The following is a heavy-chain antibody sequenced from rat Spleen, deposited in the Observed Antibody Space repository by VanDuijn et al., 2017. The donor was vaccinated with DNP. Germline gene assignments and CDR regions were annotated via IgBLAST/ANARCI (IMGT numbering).Heavy chain of an antibody. J-gene: IGHJ2*01. Sequence: EVQLVESGGGLVQPGRSLKLSCAASGFTFNNYWMTWIRQAPGKGLEWVATISSDGRDTYYRDSVKGRFTISRDNAKSTLYLQMDSLRSEDTATYYCAGRPPPTRGPFDYWGQGVMVTVSS. CDR3: AGRPPPTRGPFDY. CDR1: GFTFNNYW. D-gene: IGHD1-4*01. V-gene: IGHV5-29*01. CDR2: ISSDGRDT.